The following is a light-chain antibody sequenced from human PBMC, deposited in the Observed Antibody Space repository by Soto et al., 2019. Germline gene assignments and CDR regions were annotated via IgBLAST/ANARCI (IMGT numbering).Light chain of an antibody. Sequence: DIQLTQSPPTLSASVGDRVTITCRASQSIRYYLAWYQQMPGKAPKLLIYGASSLQSGVPSRFSVSGSGTEFTLTISSLQPDDFATYFCQHHYSYSQTFGQGTKVYIK. CDR2: GAS. J-gene: IGKJ1*01. CDR3: QHHYSYSQT. V-gene: IGKV1-5*01. CDR1: QSIRYY.